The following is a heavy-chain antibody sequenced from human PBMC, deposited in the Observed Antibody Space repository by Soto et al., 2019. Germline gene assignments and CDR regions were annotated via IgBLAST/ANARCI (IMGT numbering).Heavy chain of an antibody. V-gene: IGHV3-64D*06. CDR3: VKGYEYYYDSSGYSEP. D-gene: IGHD3-22*01. J-gene: IGHJ5*02. Sequence: GGSLRLSCSASGFTFSSYAMHWVRQGPGKGLEYVSAISSNGGSTYYADSVKGRFTISRDNSKNTLYLQMSSLRAEDTAVYYCVKGYEYYYDSSGYSEPWGQGTLVTVS. CDR1: GFTFSSYA. CDR2: ISSNGGST.